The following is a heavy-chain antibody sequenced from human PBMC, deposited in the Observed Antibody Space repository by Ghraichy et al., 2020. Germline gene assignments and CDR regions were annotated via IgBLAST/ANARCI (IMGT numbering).Heavy chain of an antibody. CDR2: IRYDESNK. V-gene: IGHV3-30*02. CDR1: GFTFSSYG. Sequence: GGSLRLSCAASGFTFSSYGMHWVRQAPGKGLEWVAFIRYDESNKYYADSVKGRFTISRDSSKNTLYLQMNSLRAEDTAVYYCARDQGGGLADYWGQGTLVTVSS. CDR3: ARDQGGGLADY. J-gene: IGHJ4*02. D-gene: IGHD3-16*01.